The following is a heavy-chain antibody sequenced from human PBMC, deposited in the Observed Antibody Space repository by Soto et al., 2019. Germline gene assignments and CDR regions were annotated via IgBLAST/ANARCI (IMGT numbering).Heavy chain of an antibody. CDR3: VRVLPQRQGRNMDV. CDR2: INHRGSL. CDR1: GGSMTSGDQY. D-gene: IGHD1-1*01. Sequence: PSETLSLTCTVTGGSMTSGDQYWTWIRHRPGEGLEWIGYINHRGSLYYNPSLKSRVSMSVDTSKNQFSLNLSSVTAADTAEYYCVRVLPQRQGRNMDVWGQGTTVTVSS. J-gene: IGHJ6*02. V-gene: IGHV4-31*03.